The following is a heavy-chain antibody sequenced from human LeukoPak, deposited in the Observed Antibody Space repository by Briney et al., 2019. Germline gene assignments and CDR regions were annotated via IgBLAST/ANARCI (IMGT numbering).Heavy chain of an antibody. Sequence: ASVKVSCKASVYTFTSYYMHWVRQAPGRGLEWMGIINPSGGSTSYAQKFQGRVTMTRDMSTSTVYMELSSLRSEDTAVYYCARAGITGTTLEDWFDPWGQGNLVTVSS. CDR1: VYTFTSYY. D-gene: IGHD1-7*01. CDR2: INPSGGST. V-gene: IGHV1-46*01. CDR3: ARAGITGTTLEDWFDP. J-gene: IGHJ5*02.